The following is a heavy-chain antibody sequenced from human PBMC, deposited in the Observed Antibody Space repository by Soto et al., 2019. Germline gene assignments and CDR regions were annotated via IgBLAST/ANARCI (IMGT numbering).Heavy chain of an antibody. CDR3: ARIVYDTRLNYMYFAF. D-gene: IGHD3-10*01. J-gene: IGHJ4*02. CDR1: GVPISSGNW. V-gene: IGHV4-4*02. Sequence: PSETLSLTCAVSGVPISSGNWWTWVRQSPQRGLEYIGEIFHDGTANYYPSFERRVAISVDTSKNQFSLKLTSVTAADTAIYFCARIVYDTRLNYMYFAFWGQGTLVTVSS. CDR2: IFHDGTA.